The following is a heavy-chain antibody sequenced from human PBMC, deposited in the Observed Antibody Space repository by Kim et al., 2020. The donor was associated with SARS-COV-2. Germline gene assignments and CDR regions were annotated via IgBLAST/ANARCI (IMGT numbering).Heavy chain of an antibody. CDR1: GGTFSSYA. D-gene: IGHD5-12*01. CDR3: AREGDGYNPFDY. CDR2: IIPIFGTA. V-gene: IGHV1-69*13. Sequence: SVKVSCKASGGTFSSYAISWVRQAPGQGLEWMGGIIPIFGTANYAQKFQGRVTITADESTSTAYMELSSLRSEDTAVYYCAREGDGYNPFDYWGQGTLVTVSS. J-gene: IGHJ4*02.